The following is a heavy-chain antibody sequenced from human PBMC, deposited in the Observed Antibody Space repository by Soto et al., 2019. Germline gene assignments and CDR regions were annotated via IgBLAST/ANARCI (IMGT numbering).Heavy chain of an antibody. V-gene: IGHV1-8*01. Sequence: ASVKVSCQASGYTFTSYDIYWVRQATGQGLELMGWMNPSTGNSGYAQKFQGRVTMTSDTSISTAHMELSSLRSEDTAVYYCARRAETNGWNGFGADKYYFDFWGQGTLVTVSS. CDR3: ARRAETNGWNGFGADKYYFDF. CDR1: GYTFTSYD. D-gene: IGHD1-1*01. CDR2: MNPSTGNS. J-gene: IGHJ4*02.